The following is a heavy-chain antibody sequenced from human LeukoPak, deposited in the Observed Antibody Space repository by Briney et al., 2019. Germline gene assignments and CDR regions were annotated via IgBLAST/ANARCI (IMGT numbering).Heavy chain of an antibody. J-gene: IGHJ4*02. V-gene: IGHV4-61*02. Sequence: SETLSLTCTVSGGSINSGSYFWSWIRQPAWKGLEWIGRIYTSGTTNYNPSLKSRVTISVERSKNQFSLKLTSVSAADTAVYYCASASSWLPEYYFDYWGQGTLVTVSS. CDR1: GGSINSGSYF. CDR3: ASASSWLPEYYFDY. CDR2: IYTSGTT. D-gene: IGHD6-13*01.